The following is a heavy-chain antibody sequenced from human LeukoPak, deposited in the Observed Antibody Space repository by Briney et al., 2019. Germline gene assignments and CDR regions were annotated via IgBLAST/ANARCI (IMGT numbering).Heavy chain of an antibody. CDR1: GFTFSTSD. Sequence: GGSLRLSCSTSGFTFSTSDMHWVRQAPGKGLEWVSFIQYDGSRKNYVDSVKGRFNISRDNSKNTLYLQMFSLRPEDTAVYFCAKDLILWGQGTVVTVSS. J-gene: IGHJ3*01. CDR2: IQYDGSRK. CDR3: AKDLIL. V-gene: IGHV3-30*02.